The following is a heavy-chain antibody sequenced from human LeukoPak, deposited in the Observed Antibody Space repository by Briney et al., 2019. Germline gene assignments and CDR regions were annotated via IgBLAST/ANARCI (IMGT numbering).Heavy chain of an antibody. CDR1: GFTFSSYA. V-gene: IGHV3-30*14. J-gene: IGHJ4*02. CDR3: ARGPSGYHNT. CDR2: ISYDGSNK. Sequence: GGSLRLSCAASGFTFSSYAMHGLRQAPGKELEWVAVISYDGSNKYYADSVKGRFTISRDNSKNTLYLQMNSRRAEDTAVYYCARGPSGYHNTGGQGTLVTVSS. D-gene: IGHD5-12*01.